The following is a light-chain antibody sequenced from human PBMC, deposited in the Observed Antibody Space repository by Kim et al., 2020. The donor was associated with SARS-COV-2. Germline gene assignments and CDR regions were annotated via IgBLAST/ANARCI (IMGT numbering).Light chain of an antibody. J-gene: IGKJ1*01. CDR3: QQRGSWHWA. V-gene: IGKV3-11*01. Sequence: EIVLRQSPATLSLSPGERATLSCRASQSVGKYLAWYQQKPGQAPRLLIYDASNRATGIPVRFSGSGSGTDFSLTISSLEPEDFAVYYCQQRGSWHWAFCQGTKVDIK. CDR2: DAS. CDR1: QSVGKY.